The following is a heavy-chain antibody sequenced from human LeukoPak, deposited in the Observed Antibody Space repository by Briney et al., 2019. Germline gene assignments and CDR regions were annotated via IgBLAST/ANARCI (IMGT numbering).Heavy chain of an antibody. Sequence: GGSLRLPCEASGLTSNKYGVSWVRQAPGKGLEWVSNISGSGGGTHYASSVKDRAAISRDNSKNTVYLQINGLRAEDTAVYFCVKWDENYYSMDVWGRGTTVTVSS. CDR3: VKWDENYYSMDV. J-gene: IGHJ6*03. V-gene: IGHV3-23*01. D-gene: IGHD1-26*01. CDR2: ISGSGGGT. CDR1: GLTSNKYG.